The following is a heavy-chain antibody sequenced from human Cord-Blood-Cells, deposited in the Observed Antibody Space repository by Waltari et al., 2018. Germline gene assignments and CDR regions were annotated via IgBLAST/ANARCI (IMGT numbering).Heavy chain of an antibody. D-gene: IGHD7-27*01. CDR3: ARDRLKWGLDY. J-gene: IGHJ4*02. CDR2: IYSGGST. CDR1: GFTVRSND. V-gene: IGHV3-53*02. Sequence: EVQLVETGGGLIQPGGSWRPSCAATGFTVRSNDMRWVRQAPGTGLEWVSVIYSGGSTYYADSVKGRFTISRDNSKNTLYLQMNSLRAEDTAVYYCARDRLKWGLDYWGQGTLVTVSS.